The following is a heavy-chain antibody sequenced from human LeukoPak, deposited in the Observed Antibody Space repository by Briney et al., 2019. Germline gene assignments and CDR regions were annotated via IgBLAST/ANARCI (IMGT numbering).Heavy chain of an antibody. CDR3: ARQTYGSGNYYSGEIDY. CDR2: IYYSGST. Sequence: SETLSLTCTGSINSNRYYWGWIRQPPGKGLEWIGSIYYSGSTYYNPSLKSRVTISIDTSKNQFSLKLSSVTAADTAVYYCARQTYGSGNYYSGEIDYWGQGTLVTVSS. J-gene: IGHJ4*02. CDR1: SINSNRYY. V-gene: IGHV4-39*01. D-gene: IGHD3-10*01.